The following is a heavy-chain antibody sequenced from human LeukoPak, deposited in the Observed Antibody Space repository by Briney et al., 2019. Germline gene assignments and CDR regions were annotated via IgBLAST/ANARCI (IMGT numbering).Heavy chain of an antibody. Sequence: GGSLRLSCAASGFTFGAYAMHWVRQSPGKGLEWVALISYDGNNEWYADSVKGRFTVSRDNAKNSLYLQMNSLRAEDTAVYLCARDSYSKNDYWGQGTLVTVSS. D-gene: IGHD4-11*01. CDR2: ISYDGNNE. J-gene: IGHJ4*02. CDR3: ARDSYSKNDY. V-gene: IGHV3-30*04. CDR1: GFTFGAYA.